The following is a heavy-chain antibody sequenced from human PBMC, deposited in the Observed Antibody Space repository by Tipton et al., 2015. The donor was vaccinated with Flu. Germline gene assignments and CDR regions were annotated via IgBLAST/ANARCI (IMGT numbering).Heavy chain of an antibody. CDR2: VHQTGST. CDR3: ARSTYYYGSGSADY. Sequence: TLSLTCSVSGDSIASPYFWGWIRQPPGKGLEWIGNVHQTGSTYYNPSLRSRVTIAVDRPRNQFSLRLTSVTAADTAVYYCARSTYYYGSGSADYWGQGTLVTVSS. CDR1: GDSIASPYF. J-gene: IGHJ4*02. V-gene: IGHV4-38-2*01. D-gene: IGHD3-10*01.